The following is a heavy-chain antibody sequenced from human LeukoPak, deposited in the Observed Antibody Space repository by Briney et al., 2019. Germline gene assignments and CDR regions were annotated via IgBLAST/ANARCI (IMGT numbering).Heavy chain of an antibody. J-gene: IGHJ4*02. CDR1: GGSISGYY. V-gene: IGHV4-59*01. Sequence: PSETLSLTCIVSGGSISGYYWSWIRQPPGKRLEWIGYVNYSGSTKYNPPLKSRVTISVDTSKNQFSLKVNSVTAEDTAVYYCARGLDNGDPLDYWGQGTLVTVAS. CDR2: VNYSGST. CDR3: ARGLDNGDPLDY. D-gene: IGHD4-17*01.